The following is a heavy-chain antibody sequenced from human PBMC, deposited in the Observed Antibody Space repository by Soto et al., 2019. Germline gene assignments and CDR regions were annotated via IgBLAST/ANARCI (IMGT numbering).Heavy chain of an antibody. CDR2: ISPYNGNT. CDR1: GYTFTSYG. Sequence: QVQLVQSGAEVKKPGASVKVSCKASGYTFTSYGISWVRQAPGQGLEWMGWISPYNGNTNYEQKLQGRVTMTTDTSTSTAYMDLRSLRSHDTAVYYCARGIGGWFGVAYYYGMDVWGQGTTVTVSS. V-gene: IGHV1-18*01. J-gene: IGHJ6*02. CDR3: ARGIGGWFGVAYYYGMDV. D-gene: IGHD3-10*01.